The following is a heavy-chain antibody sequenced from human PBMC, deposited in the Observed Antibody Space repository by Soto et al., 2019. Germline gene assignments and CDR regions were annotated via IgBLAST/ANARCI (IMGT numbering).Heavy chain of an antibody. CDR3: TRAFPGPTGTTTFDK. J-gene: IGHJ4*02. D-gene: IGHD1-1*01. CDR2: INPSGGST. CDR1: GYTFTTYH. Sequence: QVQLVQSGAEVMKPGASVKVSCMSFGYTFTTYHMYWVRQAPGQGLEWMGKINPSGGSTRYAHRFQGRVTMTRDTSTSTVYMELCGLTSEDTAVYYCTRAFPGPTGTTTFDKWGQGTLVTVSS. V-gene: IGHV1-46*03.